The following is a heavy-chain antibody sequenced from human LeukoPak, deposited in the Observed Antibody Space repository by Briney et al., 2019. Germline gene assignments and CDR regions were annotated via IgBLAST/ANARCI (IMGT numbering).Heavy chain of an antibody. CDR3: ARGYALYSGRYIDFDY. CDR2: INPNNGGT. D-gene: IGHD1-26*01. J-gene: IGHJ4*02. Sequence: ASVKVPCKASGYTFTGHYMHWVRQAPAQGLEWMGWINPNNGGTNYAQKFQGRVTMTRDTSISTAYMELSRLRSDDTAVYYCARGYALYSGRYIDFDYWGQGTLVTVSS. V-gene: IGHV1-2*02. CDR1: GYTFTGHY.